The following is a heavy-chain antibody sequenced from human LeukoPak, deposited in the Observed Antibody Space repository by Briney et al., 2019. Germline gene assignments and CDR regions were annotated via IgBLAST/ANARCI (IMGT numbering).Heavy chain of an antibody. CDR1: GYTFTGYY. V-gene: IGHV1-8*02. CDR2: MNPNSGNT. CDR3: ARAPKAAGFDY. Sequence: ASVKVSCKASGYTFTGYYMHWVRQAPGQGLEWMGWMNPNSGNTGYAQKFQGRVTMTRNTSISTAYMELSSLRSEDTAVYYCARAPKAAGFDYWGQGTLVTVSS. J-gene: IGHJ4*02. D-gene: IGHD6-13*01.